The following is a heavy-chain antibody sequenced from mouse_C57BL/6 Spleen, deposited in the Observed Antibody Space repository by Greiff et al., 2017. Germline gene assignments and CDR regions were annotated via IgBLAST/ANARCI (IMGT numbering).Heavy chain of an antibody. CDR2: IDPETGGT. V-gene: IGHV1-15*01. D-gene: IGHD1-1*02. CDR3: TPDYYYFDY. J-gene: IGHJ2*01. CDR1: GYTFTDYE. Sequence: VQLQQSGAELVRPGASVTLSCKASGYTFTDYEMHWVKQTPVHGLEWIGAIDPETGGTAYNQKFKGKAILTADKSSSTAYMELRSLTSEDSAVYYGTPDYYYFDYWGQGTTLTVSS.